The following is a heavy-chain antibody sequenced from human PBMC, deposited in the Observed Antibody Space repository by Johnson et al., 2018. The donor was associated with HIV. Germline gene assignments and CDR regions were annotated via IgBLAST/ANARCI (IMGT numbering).Heavy chain of an antibody. D-gene: IGHD3-3*01. Sequence: VQLVESGGGVVQPGGSLRLSCAASGFTFSSYDMHWVRQATGKGLEWVSAIGTAGDTYYPGSVKGRFTISRENAKNSLYLQMNSLRAGDTAVYYCARALRFLEWYDIWGQGTMVTVSS. CDR2: IGTAGDT. J-gene: IGHJ3*02. V-gene: IGHV3-13*01. CDR3: ARALRFLEWYDI. CDR1: GFTFSSYD.